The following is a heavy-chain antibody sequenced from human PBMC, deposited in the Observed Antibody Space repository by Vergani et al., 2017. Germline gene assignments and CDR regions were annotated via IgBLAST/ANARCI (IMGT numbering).Heavy chain of an antibody. D-gene: IGHD3-3*01. CDR3: ATLRESITIFGVVRGGWFDP. V-gene: IGHV1-18*01. CDR1: GYTFTSYG. Sequence: QVQLVQSGAEVKKPGASVKVSCKASGYTFTSYGISWVRQAPGQGLEWMGWISAYNGNTNYAQKLQGRDTMTTDTSTSTAYMELRSLRSDDTAVYYCATLRESITIFGVVRGGWFDPWGQGTLVTVSS. J-gene: IGHJ5*02. CDR2: ISAYNGNT.